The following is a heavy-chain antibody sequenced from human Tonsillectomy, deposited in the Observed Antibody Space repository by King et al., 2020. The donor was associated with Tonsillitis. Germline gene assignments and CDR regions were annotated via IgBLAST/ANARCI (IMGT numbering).Heavy chain of an antibody. CDR1: GFTFSTYI. D-gene: IGHD3-22*01. J-gene: IGHJ3*02. CDR3: ARYLSGDSSGYDAFDI. CDR2: FWCTCSSL. Sequence: VQLVESGGDLVKPGGSLGPSFAASGFTFSTYIMNWVRQAPGKGWEGGSSFWCTCSSLYHQDSLKGRFTITRDNAKNTLFLQMNSLRAEDTAVYYCARYLSGDSSGYDAFDIWGQGTMVTVSS. V-gene: IGHV3-21*01.